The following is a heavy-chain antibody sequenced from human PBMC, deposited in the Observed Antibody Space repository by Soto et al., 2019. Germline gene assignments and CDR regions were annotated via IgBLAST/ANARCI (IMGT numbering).Heavy chain of an antibody. Sequence: EVQLVESGGGFVQPGGSLRLSCAASGFTFSSYEMNWVRQAPGKGLEWVSYISSSGSTIYYADSVKGRFTISRDNAKNSLYLQMNSLRAADTAVYYCASDGDDRSGPYYYYGMDVWGQGTTDTVSS. CDR2: ISSSGSTI. CDR3: ASDGDDRSGPYYYYGMDV. CDR1: GFTFSSYE. D-gene: IGHD3-22*01. V-gene: IGHV3-48*03. J-gene: IGHJ6*02.